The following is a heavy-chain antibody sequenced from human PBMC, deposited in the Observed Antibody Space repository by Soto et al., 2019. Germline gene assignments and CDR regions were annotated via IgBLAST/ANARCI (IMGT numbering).Heavy chain of an antibody. V-gene: IGHV4-59*08. CDR3: AAALSGTGAFDF. CDR1: GGSISRYY. J-gene: IGHJ3*01. Sequence: SETLSLTCTVSGGSISRYYWNWIRQPPGKGLEWIGFVYYSGSTSYYPSLKSRVTISIDTSKNQFSLKLSSVTAADTAVYYCAAALSGTGAFDFWGQGTMVTVS. D-gene: IGHD6-13*01. CDR2: VYYSGST.